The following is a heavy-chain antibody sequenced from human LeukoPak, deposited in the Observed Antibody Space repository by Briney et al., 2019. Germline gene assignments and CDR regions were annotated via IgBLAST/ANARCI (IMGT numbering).Heavy chain of an antibody. D-gene: IGHD3-22*01. J-gene: IGHJ5*02. CDR2: MYYSGSP. CDR1: GGSISSGDYY. V-gene: IGHV4-30-4*02. Sequence: SETLSLTCTVSGGSISSGDYYWSWIRQPPGKGLEWIAYMYYSGSPYYNPSLKSRVTMSADTSKNQLSLKLSSVTAADTAVYYCARPYYYDSRIDPWGQGILVTVSS. CDR3: ARPYYYDSRIDP.